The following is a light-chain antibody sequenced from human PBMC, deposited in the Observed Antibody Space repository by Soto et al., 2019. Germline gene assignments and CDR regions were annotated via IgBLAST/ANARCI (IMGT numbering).Light chain of an antibody. CDR2: DVT. CDR3: SSYTSRSTLGV. CDR1: YSDIGGYNY. V-gene: IGLV2-14*03. J-gene: IGLJ2*01. Sequence: QSVLTQPASVSGSPGQSITISCTGAYSDIGGYNYVSWYQQHPGKAPKLMIYDVTNRPSGVSYRFSGSKSGNTASLTISGLQAEDEADYYCSSYTSRSTLGVFGGGTKLTVL.